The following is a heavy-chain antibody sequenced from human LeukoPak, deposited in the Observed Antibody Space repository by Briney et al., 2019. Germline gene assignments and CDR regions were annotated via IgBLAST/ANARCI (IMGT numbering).Heavy chain of an antibody. Sequence: ASVKVSCKASGGTFSSYAISWVRQAPGQGLEWMGWINPNSGDTNYAQKFQGTVTMTRDTSINTAYIELTRLRSDDTAVYYCARDRYSFDFWGQGTLVTVSS. J-gene: IGHJ4*02. CDR3: ARDRYSFDF. V-gene: IGHV1-2*02. CDR1: GGTFSSYA. CDR2: INPNSGDT.